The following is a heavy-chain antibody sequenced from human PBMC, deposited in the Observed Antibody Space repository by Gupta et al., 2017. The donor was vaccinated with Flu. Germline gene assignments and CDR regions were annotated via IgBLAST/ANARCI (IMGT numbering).Heavy chain of an antibody. J-gene: IGHJ5*02. CDR3: ARGGDLGEFDP. D-gene: IGHD3-16*01. V-gene: IGHV3-13*01. CDR2: IGTAGDT. Sequence: RWVRQATGKGLEWVSAIGTAGDTYYPGSVKGRFTISRENAKNSLYLQMNSQRGGDTAVYYCARGGDLGEFDPWGQGTLVTVSS.